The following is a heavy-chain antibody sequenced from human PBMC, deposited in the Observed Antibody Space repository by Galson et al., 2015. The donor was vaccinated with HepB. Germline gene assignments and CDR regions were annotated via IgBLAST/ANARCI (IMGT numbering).Heavy chain of an antibody. D-gene: IGHD6-19*01. J-gene: IGHJ5*02. CDR2: ITTNSNYI. V-gene: IGHV3-21*01. CDR3: ARVLGGGWYWFDP. Sequence: LRLSCAASGFTFSSYSMNWVRQAPGKGLEWVSSITTNSNYIYYADSVKGRFTISRGNAKNSLYLQMNSLRAEDTAVYYCARVLGGGWYWFDPWGQGTLVTVSS. CDR1: GFTFSSYS.